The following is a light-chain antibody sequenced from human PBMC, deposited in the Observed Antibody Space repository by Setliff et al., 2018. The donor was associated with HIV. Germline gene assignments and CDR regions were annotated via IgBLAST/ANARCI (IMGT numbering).Light chain of an antibody. CDR1: NSNIGTSP. V-gene: IGLV1-47*02. Sequence: QSVLAQPPSASGAPGQSVTISCSGSNSNIGTSPVSWYQQVPGTAPKLIIYHNDRRPSGVPDRFSGSKSGTSASLAISGLRSEDEADYYCQSYDSRLSGYVFGPGTKVTVL. CDR3: QSYDSRLSGYV. CDR2: HND. J-gene: IGLJ1*01.